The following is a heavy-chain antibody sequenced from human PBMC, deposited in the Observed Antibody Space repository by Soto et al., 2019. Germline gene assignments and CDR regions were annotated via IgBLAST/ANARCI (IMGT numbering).Heavy chain of an antibody. CDR2: IIPIFGTA. CDR3: ASMELDYYDSSGYYFPAN. D-gene: IGHD3-22*01. Sequence: QVQLVQSGAEVKKPGSSVKVSCKASGGTFSSYAISWVRQAPGQGLEWMGGIIPIFGTANYAQKFQGRVTITEDKSTSTAYMELSSLRSEDTAVYYCASMELDYYDSSGYYFPANWGQGTLVTVSS. CDR1: GGTFSSYA. J-gene: IGHJ4*02. V-gene: IGHV1-69*06.